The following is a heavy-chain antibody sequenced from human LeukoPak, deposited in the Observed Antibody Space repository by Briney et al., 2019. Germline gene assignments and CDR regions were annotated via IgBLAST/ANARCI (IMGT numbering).Heavy chain of an antibody. CDR2: IHHSGKT. D-gene: IGHD5-18*01. Sequence: SGTLSLTCAVSGDSISSINWWTWVRLSPEKGLEWIGEIHHSGKTNYNPSLKSRVNISLDKSKNHFSLRVNSVVAADTAIYYCARAPDTAIPYYYMDVWGKGTTVTISS. V-gene: IGHV4-4*02. J-gene: IGHJ6*03. CDR3: ARAPDTAIPYYYMDV. CDR1: GDSISSINW.